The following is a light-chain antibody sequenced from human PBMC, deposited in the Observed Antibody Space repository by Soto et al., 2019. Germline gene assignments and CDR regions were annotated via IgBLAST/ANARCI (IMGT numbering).Light chain of an antibody. CDR3: STSHA. Sequence: QSVLTQPASVSGSPGQSITLSCTGSDISDYHYVSWYQQYPGKAPKLMIYEVSNRSSGVSHRFSGSKSGNTASLTISGLQAEDEADYYCSTSHAFATGTKLTVL. CDR1: DISDYHY. J-gene: IGLJ1*01. CDR2: EVS. V-gene: IGLV2-14*01.